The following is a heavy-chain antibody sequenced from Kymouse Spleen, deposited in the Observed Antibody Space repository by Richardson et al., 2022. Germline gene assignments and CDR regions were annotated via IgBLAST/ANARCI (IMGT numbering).Heavy chain of an antibody. V-gene: IGHV3-9*01. J-gene: IGHJ4*02. Sequence: EVQLVESGGGLVQPGRSLRLSCAASGFTFDDYAMHWVRQAPGKGLEWVSGISWNSGSIGYADSVKGRFTISRDNAKNSLYLQMNSLRAEDTALYYCAKDQGYGSGSFDYWGQGTLVTVSS. CDR2: ISWNSGSI. CDR3: AKDQGYGSGSFDY. D-gene: IGHD3-10*01. CDR1: GFTFDDYA.